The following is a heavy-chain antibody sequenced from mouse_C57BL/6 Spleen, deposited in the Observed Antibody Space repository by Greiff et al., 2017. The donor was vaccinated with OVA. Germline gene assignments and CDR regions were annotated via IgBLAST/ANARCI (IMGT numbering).Heavy chain of an antibody. CDR2: IDPSDSET. Sequence: QVQLQQPGAELVRPGSSVKLSCKASGYTFTSYWMHWVKQRPIQGLEWIGNIDPSDSETHYNQKFKDKATLTVDKSSSTAYMQLSSLTSEDSAVYYCARDYYGNFQAWFAYWGQGTLVTVSA. CDR3: ARDYYGNFQAWFAY. CDR1: GYTFTSYW. J-gene: IGHJ3*01. D-gene: IGHD2-1*01. V-gene: IGHV1-52*01.